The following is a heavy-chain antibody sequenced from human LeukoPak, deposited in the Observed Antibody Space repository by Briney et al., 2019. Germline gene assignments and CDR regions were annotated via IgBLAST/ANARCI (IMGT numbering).Heavy chain of an antibody. Sequence: GGSLRLSCAASGFTFSSYAMSWVRQAPGKGLEWVSAISGSGGSTYYTNSVKGRFTISRDTSKNTLYLQINSLRVEDTAVYYCIVFGDSNHWGQGTLVTVSS. CDR1: GFTFSSYA. CDR3: IVFGDSNH. V-gene: IGHV3-23*01. D-gene: IGHD4-17*01. CDR2: ISGSGGST. J-gene: IGHJ5*02.